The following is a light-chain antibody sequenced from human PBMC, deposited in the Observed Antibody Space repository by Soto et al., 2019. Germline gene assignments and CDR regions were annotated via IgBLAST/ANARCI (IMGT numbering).Light chain of an antibody. J-gene: IGKJ2*02. CDR3: QQSYNMPRT. Sequence: DIQMTQSPSSLTASVGDRVTITCRSSRSISNYLNWYQLIPGKAPKVLISAASRLQSGVPSRFIGSGSGTDFTLTVSSLQPEDFVTYFCQQSYNMPRTFGQGSKLVI. CDR2: AAS. V-gene: IGKV1-39*01. CDR1: RSISNY.